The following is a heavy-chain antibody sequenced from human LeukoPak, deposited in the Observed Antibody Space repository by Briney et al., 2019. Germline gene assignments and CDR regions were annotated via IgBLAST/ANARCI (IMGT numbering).Heavy chain of an antibody. CDR3: ARGSGETGGYYYVY. J-gene: IGHJ4*02. CDR1: GGSFNRYA. D-gene: IGHD3-22*01. Sequence: EASVKVSCKASGGSFNRYAISWVRQAPGQGLEWMGGIIPTFGTANYAQQFQGRVTITAAASTRTAYMELRTLRSEDTAIYYCARGSGETGGYYYVYWGRGTPVTVSS. V-gene: IGHV1-69*01. CDR2: IIPTFGTA.